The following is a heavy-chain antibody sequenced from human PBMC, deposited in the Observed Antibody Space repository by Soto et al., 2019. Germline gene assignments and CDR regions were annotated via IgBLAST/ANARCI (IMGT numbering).Heavy chain of an antibody. D-gene: IGHD4-17*01. Sequence: SHTLSLTCAISGDSVSSNSAFWLWIRQSPSRGLEWLGRTYYRSKWYNDYAVSVKSRIIINPDTSKNQFSLQLSSVTPEDTAVYYCAGGDYVAYWGQGTLVTV. V-gene: IGHV6-1*01. CDR1: GDSVSSNSAF. J-gene: IGHJ4*02. CDR3: AGGDYVAY. CDR2: TYYRSKWYN.